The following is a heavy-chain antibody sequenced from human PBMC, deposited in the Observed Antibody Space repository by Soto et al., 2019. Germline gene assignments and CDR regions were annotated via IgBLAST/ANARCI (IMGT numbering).Heavy chain of an antibody. V-gene: IGHV1-18*01. CDR1: GYTFSAYD. CDR2: IRAYNGDT. D-gene: IGHD3-10*01. CDR3: ARAGAAPYCYYGRDV. Sequence: ASVKVSCKTSGYTFSAYDIYWVRQAPGQGLEWMGWIRAYNGDTNYAQKFQTRVTMTTDKSTDTVYMDLRSLTSDDTAIYYCARAGAAPYCYYGRDVWGQGTTVTVSS. J-gene: IGHJ6*02.